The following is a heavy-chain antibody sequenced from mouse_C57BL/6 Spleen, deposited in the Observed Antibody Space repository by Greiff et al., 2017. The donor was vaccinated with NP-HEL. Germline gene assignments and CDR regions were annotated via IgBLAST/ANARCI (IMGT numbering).Heavy chain of an antibody. CDR1: GYTFTSYW. CDR3: ERMITDWFAD. CDR2: IDPSDSYT. V-gene: IGHV1-69*01. J-gene: IGHJ3*01. Sequence: VHLVESGAELVMPGASVKLSCKASGYTFTSYWMHWVKQRPGQGLEWIGEIDPSDSYTNYNQKFKGKSTLTVDKSSSTAYMQLSSLTSEDSEVYYCERMITDWFADWGQGTLVTVSA. D-gene: IGHD2-4*01.